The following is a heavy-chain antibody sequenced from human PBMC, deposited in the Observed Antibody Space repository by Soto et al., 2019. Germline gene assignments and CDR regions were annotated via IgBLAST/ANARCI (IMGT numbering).Heavy chain of an antibody. J-gene: IGHJ4*02. V-gene: IGHV3-11*01. CDR2: ITSGTTI. CDR1: GFTFSDYY. Sequence: QVQLVESGGNLVKPGGSLRLSCAASGFTFSDYYMSWIRQPPGKGLEWVSYITSGTTIYYTDSVKGRFTISRDNAKNSLYLQMNSLRAEDTAVYYCVRDWSSDYWGQGTLVTVSS. CDR3: VRDWSSDY. D-gene: IGHD2-8*02.